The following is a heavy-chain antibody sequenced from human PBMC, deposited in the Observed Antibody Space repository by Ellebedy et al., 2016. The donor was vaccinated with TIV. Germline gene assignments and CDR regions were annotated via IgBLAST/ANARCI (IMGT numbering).Heavy chain of an antibody. CDR3: AKDRDGYDS. CDR1: GFTFDDYA. CDR2: ISWNSGRI. D-gene: IGHD5-24*01. Sequence: SLKISXAASGFTFDDYAMHWVRQSPGKGLEWVSSISWNSGRIGYADSVKGRFTISRDNSRNTLSLQMNSLRPEDAGVYYCAKDRDGYDSWGQGALVTVSS. J-gene: IGHJ4*02. V-gene: IGHV3-9*01.